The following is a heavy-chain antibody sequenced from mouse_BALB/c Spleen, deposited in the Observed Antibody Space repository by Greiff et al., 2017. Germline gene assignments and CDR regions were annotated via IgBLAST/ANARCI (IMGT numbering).Heavy chain of an antibody. V-gene: IGHV5-6-4*01. CDR3: TSNWDVGFDY. Sequence: EVQVVESGGGLVKPGGSLKLSCAASGFTFSSYTMSWVRQTPEKRLEWVATISSGGSYTYYPDSVKGRFTISRDNAKNTLYLQMSSLKSEDTAMYYCTSNWDVGFDYWGQGTTLTVSS. CDR1: GFTFSSYT. D-gene: IGHD4-1*01. CDR2: ISSGGSYT. J-gene: IGHJ2*01.